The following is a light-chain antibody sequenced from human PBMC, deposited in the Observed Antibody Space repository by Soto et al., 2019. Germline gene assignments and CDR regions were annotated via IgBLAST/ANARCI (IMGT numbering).Light chain of an antibody. V-gene: IGLV3-1*01. CDR1: KLGDKH. J-gene: IGLJ1*01. CDR2: QDN. CDR3: QAWDNTLYV. Sequence: SYELTQPPSVSVSPGLTASITCSGDKLGDKHACWYQQKPGQSPVLVMYQDNKRPSGIPERFSGSKSGNTATLTISGTQAMDEADYYCQAWDNTLYVFGTGTKVTVL.